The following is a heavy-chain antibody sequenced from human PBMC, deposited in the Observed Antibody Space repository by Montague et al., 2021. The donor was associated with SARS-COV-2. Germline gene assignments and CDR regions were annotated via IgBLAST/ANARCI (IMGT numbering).Heavy chain of an antibody. Sequence: SETLSLTCTVSGGSISNSSYYWGWIRQPPGKGLEWIGSIYYSGSTYYNPSLKSRVTISVDTSKNQFSLKLSSVTAADTAVYYCARHDDILTTYYYYYGMDVWGQGTTVTVSS. CDR2: IYYSGST. V-gene: IGHV4-39*01. CDR3: ARHDDILTTYYYYYGMDV. CDR1: GGSISNSSYY. J-gene: IGHJ6*02. D-gene: IGHD3-9*01.